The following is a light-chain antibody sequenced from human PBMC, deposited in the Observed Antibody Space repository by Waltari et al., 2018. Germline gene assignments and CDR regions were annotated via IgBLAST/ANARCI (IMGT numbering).Light chain of an antibody. V-gene: IGKV3-20*01. CDR3: QKYGRTPRP. CDR1: QSLGNTY. J-gene: IGKJ4*01. Sequence: EIVLTQSPGTLSLSPGESASLSCRASQSLGNTYLAWYPQKPGQAPRLLIFDAPRRATGIPDRFSGIGSGTDFTLTISRLETEDFAVYFCQKYGRTPRPFGGGTKVEI. CDR2: DAP.